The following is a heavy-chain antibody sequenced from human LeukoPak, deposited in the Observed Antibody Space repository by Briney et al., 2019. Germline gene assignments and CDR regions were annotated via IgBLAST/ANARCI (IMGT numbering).Heavy chain of an antibody. CDR2: ISGSGSNI. V-gene: IGHV3-48*03. CDR1: GFTFSSYD. CDR3: ASARVTGAFDS. Sequence: GGSLRLSCAASGFTFSSYDMNWVRQAPGKGLEWVSYISGSGSNIYYADSVKGRFTISRDKAKNSLYLQMNSLRAEDTAVYYCASARVTGAFDSWGQGRMATVSS. D-gene: IGHD5-18*01. J-gene: IGHJ3*02.